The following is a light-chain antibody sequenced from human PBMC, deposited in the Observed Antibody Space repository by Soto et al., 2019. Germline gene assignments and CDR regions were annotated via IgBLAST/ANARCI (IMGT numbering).Light chain of an antibody. CDR3: QQYNHLPPYT. V-gene: IGKV3-15*01. J-gene: IGKJ2*01. CDR1: QSVSSN. CDR2: GAS. Sequence: EIVMTQSPATLSVSPGERATLSCRASQSVSSNLAWYQQKPGQAPRLLIYGASTRATGIPARFSGSGSGTEFPLTISRLQSEYVAVYYCQQYNHLPPYTFGQGTKLEIK.